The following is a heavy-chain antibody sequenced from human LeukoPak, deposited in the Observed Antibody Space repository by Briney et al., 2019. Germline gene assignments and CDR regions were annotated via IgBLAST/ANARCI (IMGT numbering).Heavy chain of an antibody. CDR1: GYTFTGYY. CDR3: ARDLMDDYVWGSYRYRGEWYFDL. V-gene: IGHV1-2*02. D-gene: IGHD3-16*02. J-gene: IGHJ2*01. CDR2: INPNSGGT. Sequence: ASVKVSCKASGYTFTGYYMHWVRQAPGQGLEWMGWINPNSGGTNYAQKFQGRVTMTRDTSISTAYMELRSLRSDDTGVYYCARDLMDDYVWGSYRYRGEWYFDLWGRGTLVTVSS.